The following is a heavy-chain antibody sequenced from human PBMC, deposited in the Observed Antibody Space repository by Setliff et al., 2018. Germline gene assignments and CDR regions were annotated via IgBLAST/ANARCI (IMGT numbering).Heavy chain of an antibody. CDR1: GFTFSGYY. V-gene: IGHV3-11*04. CDR2: IGSRGAAI. D-gene: IGHD1-26*01. CDR3: ARDQVGATYYPYYYYYYMDV. Sequence: GGSLRLSCAASGFTFSGYYMQWVRQAPGKGLEWVSSIGSRGAAIYSADSVRGRFTISRDNAQNSLYLQMNSLRAEDTAVYYCARDQVGATYYPYYYYYYMDVWGEGTTVTVSS. J-gene: IGHJ6*03.